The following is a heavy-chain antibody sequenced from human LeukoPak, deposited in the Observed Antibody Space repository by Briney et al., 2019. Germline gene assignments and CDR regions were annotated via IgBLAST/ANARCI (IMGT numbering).Heavy chain of an antibody. V-gene: IGHV3-7*05. CDR2: INPNGNEK. CDR1: EFTFSTYW. J-gene: IGHJ4*02. D-gene: IGHD6-13*01. CDR3: ARVIPTAGPDY. Sequence: GGSLILSCAASEFTFSTYWMTWVRQAPGEGLVWVANINPNGNEKYYVDSVKGRFTISRDNARNSLSLQMNSLRAEDTAVYYCARVIPTAGPDYWGQGTLVTVSS.